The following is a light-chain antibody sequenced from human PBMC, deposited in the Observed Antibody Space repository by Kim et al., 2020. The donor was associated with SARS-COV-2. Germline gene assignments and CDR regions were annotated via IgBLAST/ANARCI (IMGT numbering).Light chain of an antibody. CDR3: QQTYSTPIT. J-gene: IGKJ5*01. V-gene: IGKV1-39*01. CDR2: VAS. Sequence: DIQMTQIPSSLSASVGDRVTITCRASQSISSYLNWFQQKPGKAPKVLIYVASTLQSGVPSRFSGSGSGTDFTLTISSLQPEDFATYYCQQTYSTPITFGQGTRLEIK. CDR1: QSISSY.